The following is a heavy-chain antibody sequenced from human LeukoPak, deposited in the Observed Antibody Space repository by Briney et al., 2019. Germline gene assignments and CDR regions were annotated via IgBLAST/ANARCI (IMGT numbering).Heavy chain of an antibody. D-gene: IGHD3-22*01. CDR1: GHTFTSYG. J-gene: IGHJ5*02. CDR2: ISAYNGNT. CDR3: ARAVDSSGYYPHNWFDP. Sequence: ASVKVSCKASGHTFTSYGISWVRQAPGQGLEWMGWISAYNGNTNYAQKLQGRVTMTTDTSTSTAYMELRSLRSDDTAVYYCARAVDSSGYYPHNWFDPWGQGTLVTVSS. V-gene: IGHV1-18*01.